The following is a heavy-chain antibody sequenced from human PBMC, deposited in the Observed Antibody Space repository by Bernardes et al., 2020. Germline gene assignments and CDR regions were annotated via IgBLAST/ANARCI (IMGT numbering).Heavy chain of an antibody. V-gene: IGHV2-5*02. J-gene: IGHJ4*02. D-gene: IGHD1-26*01. CDR3: AHSGTYDRYFDY. Sequence: SGYTLSKPTQTLTLTCPFPWFSLSTSGVAVGWIRQPPGKALEWLALIYWDDDKRYSPSLKNRLTITKDTSKKQVVLTMTNMDPVDTATYYCAHSGTYDRYFDYWGQGTLVSVSS. CDR2: IYWDDDK. CDR1: WFSLSTSGVA.